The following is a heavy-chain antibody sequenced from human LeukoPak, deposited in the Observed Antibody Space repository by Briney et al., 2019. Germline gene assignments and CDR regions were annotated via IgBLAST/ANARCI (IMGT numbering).Heavy chain of an antibody. D-gene: IGHD1-1*01. J-gene: IGHJ4*02. CDR1: GYSISSGYY. CDR3: ASAYDHFDY. V-gene: IGHV4-38-2*02. Sequence: PSETLSLTCTVSGYSISSGYYWGWIRQPPGRGLEWIGSIYHSGSTYYNPSLKSRVTISVDTSKNQFSLKLSSVTAADTAVYYCASAYDHFDYWGQGTLVTVSS. CDR2: IYHSGST.